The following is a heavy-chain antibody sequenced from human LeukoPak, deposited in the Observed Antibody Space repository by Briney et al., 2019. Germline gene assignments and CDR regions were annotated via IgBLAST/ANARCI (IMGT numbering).Heavy chain of an antibody. Sequence: PGGSLRLSCAASGFTFSSYAMHWVCQAPGKGLEWVAVISYDGSNKYYADSVKGRFTISRDNSKNTLYLQMNSLRAEDTAVYYCVLGYYGSGSYYNARWGYGMDVWGQGTTVTVSS. V-gene: IGHV3-30-3*01. CDR1: GFTFSSYA. CDR3: VLGYYGSGSYYNARWGYGMDV. CDR2: ISYDGSNK. J-gene: IGHJ6*02. D-gene: IGHD3-10*01.